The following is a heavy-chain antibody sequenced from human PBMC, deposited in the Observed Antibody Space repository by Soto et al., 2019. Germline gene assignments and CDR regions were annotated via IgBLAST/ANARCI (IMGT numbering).Heavy chain of an antibody. CDR3: AAETLAYCGGDCYHGVNYDYYYGMDV. J-gene: IGHJ6*02. D-gene: IGHD2-21*02. Sequence: PGGSLRLSCAASGLTFSSYAMSWVRQAPGKGLEWVSAISGSGGSTYYADSVKGRFTISRDNSKNTLYLQMNSLRAEDTAVYYCAAETLAYCGGDCYHGVNYDYYYGMDVWGQGTTVTVSS. CDR2: ISGSGGST. CDR1: GLTFSSYA. V-gene: IGHV3-23*01.